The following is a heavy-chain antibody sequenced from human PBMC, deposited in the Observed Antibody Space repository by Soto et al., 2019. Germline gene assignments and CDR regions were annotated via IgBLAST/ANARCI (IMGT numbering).Heavy chain of an antibody. V-gene: IGHV3-23*01. CDR1: GFTFSSYA. J-gene: IGHJ6*04. D-gene: IGHD3-22*01. CDR3: AKDSIRITMIVVVISYYGMDV. CDR2: ISGSGGST. Sequence: GSLRLSCAASGFTFSSYAMSWVRQAPGKGLEWVSAISGSGGSTYYADSVKGRFTISRDNSKNTLYLQMNSLRAEDTAVYYCAKDSIRITMIVVVISYYGMDVWGKGT.